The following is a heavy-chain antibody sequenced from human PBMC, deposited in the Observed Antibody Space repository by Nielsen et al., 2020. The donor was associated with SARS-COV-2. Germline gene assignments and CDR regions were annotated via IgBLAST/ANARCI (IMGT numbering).Heavy chain of an antibody. D-gene: IGHD3-16*02. J-gene: IGHJ4*02. Sequence: SLKISCAASGFTFDDYAMHWVRQAPGKGLEWVSGISWNSGSIGYADSVKGRFTISRDNAKNSLYLQMNSLRAEDTAVYYCARDTPTYYDYVWGSYRFDYWGQGTLVTVSS. CDR1: GFTFDDYA. CDR3: ARDTPTYYDYVWGSYRFDY. V-gene: IGHV3-9*01. CDR2: ISWNSGSI.